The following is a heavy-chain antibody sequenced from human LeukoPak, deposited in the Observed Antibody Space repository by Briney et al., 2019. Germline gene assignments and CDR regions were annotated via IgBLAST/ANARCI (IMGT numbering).Heavy chain of an antibody. D-gene: IGHD2-15*01. J-gene: IGHJ6*03. Sequence: ASVKVSCKASGYTFTSYAMHWVRQAPGQRLEWMGWINAGNGNTKYSQEFQGRVTITRDTSASTAYTELSSLRSVDMAVYYCARERVGYCSGGSCYSYYYYYMDVWGKGTTVTVSS. V-gene: IGHV1-3*03. CDR3: ARERVGYCSGGSCYSYYYYYMDV. CDR1: GYTFTSYA. CDR2: INAGNGNT.